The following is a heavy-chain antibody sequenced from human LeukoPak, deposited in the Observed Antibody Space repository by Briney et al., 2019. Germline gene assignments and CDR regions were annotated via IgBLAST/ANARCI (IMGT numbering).Heavy chain of an antibody. CDR2: ISSSGSTI. V-gene: IGHV3-48*01. CDR1: GFTFSSYS. J-gene: IGHJ4*02. CDR3: ASYQYSGYDDGAFDY. D-gene: IGHD5-12*01. Sequence: GGSLRLSCAASGFTFSSYSMNWVRQAPGKGLEWVSYISSSGSTIYYADSVKGRFTISRDNAKNSLYLQMNSLRAEDTAVYYCASYQYSGYDDGAFDYWGQGTLVTVSS.